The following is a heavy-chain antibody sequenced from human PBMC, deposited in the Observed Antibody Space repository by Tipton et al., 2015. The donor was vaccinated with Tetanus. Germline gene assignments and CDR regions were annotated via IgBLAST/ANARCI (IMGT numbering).Heavy chain of an antibody. CDR2: ILYGGGT. D-gene: IGHD6-19*01. V-gene: IGHV4-61*03. Sequence: PGLVKPSETLSLTCTIFGGSVSSGSYYWAWIRQPPGKGLEYIGYILYGGGTHYNPSLKSRVTISADTSKNYFSLKVSSVTAADTAVYYCARPIKQWLVPVDSWGQGTLVTVSS. CDR3: ARPIKQWLVPVDS. J-gene: IGHJ4*02. CDR1: GGSVSSGSYY.